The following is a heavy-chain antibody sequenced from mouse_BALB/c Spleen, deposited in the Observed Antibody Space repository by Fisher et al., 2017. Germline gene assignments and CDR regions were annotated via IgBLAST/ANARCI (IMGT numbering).Heavy chain of an antibody. J-gene: IGHJ4*01. V-gene: IGHV1-69*02. D-gene: IGHD2-4*01. CDR3: ARGRDYDVGEAMDY. Sequence: KFKGKATLTVDKSSSTAYMQLSSLTSEDTAVYYCARGRDYDVGEAMDYWGQGTSVTVSS.